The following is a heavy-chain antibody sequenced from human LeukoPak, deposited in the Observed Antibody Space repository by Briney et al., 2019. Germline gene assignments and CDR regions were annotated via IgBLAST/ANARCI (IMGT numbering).Heavy chain of an antibody. D-gene: IGHD2-2*02. V-gene: IGHV1-2*02. Sequence: ASVKVSCKASGYTFTGYYMHWVRQAPGQGLEWMGWNNPNSGGTNYAQKLQGRVTMTRDTSISTAYMELSRLRSDDTAVYYCAVVVVPAVLPGYYFDYWGQGTLVTVSS. CDR1: GYTFTGYY. J-gene: IGHJ4*02. CDR3: AVVVVPAVLPGYYFDY. CDR2: NNPNSGGT.